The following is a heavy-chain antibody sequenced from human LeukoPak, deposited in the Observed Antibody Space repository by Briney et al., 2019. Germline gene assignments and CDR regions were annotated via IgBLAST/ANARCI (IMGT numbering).Heavy chain of an antibody. V-gene: IGHV1-69*05. CDR2: MIPIFCTA. CDR1: GGTFSSYA. J-gene: IGHJ4*02. D-gene: IGHD3-3*01. Sequence: SVHVSFKACGGTFSSYAISWVRQATGQGLDGMGRMIPIFCTANYAQKFQGRVTITTQESTSTAYIALSSLRSEDTAVYYCASSFTMFGVVAPRYCGQGTLVTVSS. CDR3: ASSFTMFGVVAPRY.